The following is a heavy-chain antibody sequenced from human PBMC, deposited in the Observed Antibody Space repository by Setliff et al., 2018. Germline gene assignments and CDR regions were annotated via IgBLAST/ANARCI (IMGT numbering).Heavy chain of an antibody. CDR3: ATTRVWIPVLDS. V-gene: IGHV3-21*01. J-gene: IGHJ4*02. CDR1: GFAFASYN. Sequence: TGGSLRLSCAASGFAFASYNMIWVRQAPGKGLEWVSSHSSANNYIVYAESVKGRFTISRDNPKSSLYLQMNSLSAEDTDIYYCATTRVWIPVLDSCGQGTLVTVSS. D-gene: IGHD5-18*01. CDR2: HSSANNYI.